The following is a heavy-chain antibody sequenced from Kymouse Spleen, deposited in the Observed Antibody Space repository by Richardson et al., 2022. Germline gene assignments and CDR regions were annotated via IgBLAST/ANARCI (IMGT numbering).Heavy chain of an antibody. J-gene: IGHJ4*02. V-gene: IGHV3-33*01. Sequence: QVQLVESGGGVVQPGRSLRLSCAASGFTFSSYGMHWVRQAPGKGLEWVAVIWYDGSNKYYADSVKGRFTISRDNSKNTLYLQMNSLRAEDTAVYYCARDRHSSGWYASYWGQGTLVTVSS. CDR1: GFTFSSYG. CDR3: ARDRHSSGWYASY. D-gene: IGHD6-19*01. CDR2: IWYDGSNK.